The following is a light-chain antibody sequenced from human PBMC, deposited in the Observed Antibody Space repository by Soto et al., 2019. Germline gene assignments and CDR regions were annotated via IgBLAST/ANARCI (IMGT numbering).Light chain of an antibody. J-gene: IGLJ2*01. CDR2: WDD. CDR1: SSNIGSNY. CDR3: AAWDNSLSGLE. Sequence: QSVLTQPPSASGTPGQRVTISCSGSSSNIGSNYLYWYQHLPGTAPKLLIFWDDQRPSXVPDRFSGSKSGTSASLAISGLXXXXXXXYYCAAWDNSLSGLEFGGGTKLTVL. V-gene: IGLV1-47*01.